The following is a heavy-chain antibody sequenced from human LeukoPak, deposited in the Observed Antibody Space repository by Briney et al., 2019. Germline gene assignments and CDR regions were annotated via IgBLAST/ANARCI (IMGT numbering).Heavy chain of an antibody. CDR3: ATLGYCSSTSCYSADY. CDR1: GGSISSYY. J-gene: IGHJ4*02. Sequence: KPSETLSLTCTVSGGSISSYYWSWIRQPAGKGREWLGRIYTSGSTNYNPSLKSRVTMSVDTSKNQFSLKLSSVTAADTAVYYCATLGYCSSTSCYSADYWGQGTLVTVSS. D-gene: IGHD2-2*03. CDR2: IYTSGST. V-gene: IGHV4-4*07.